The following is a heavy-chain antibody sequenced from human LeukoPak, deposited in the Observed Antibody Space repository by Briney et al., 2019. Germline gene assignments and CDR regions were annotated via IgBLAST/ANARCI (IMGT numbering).Heavy chain of an antibody. CDR1: GGSISSGGYY. V-gene: IGHV4-31*03. D-gene: IGHD6-6*01. J-gene: IGHJ4*02. CDR3: ATEGWDSSYGETAPPTEN. Sequence: SETLSLTCTVSGGSISSGGYYWSWIRQHPGKGLEWIGYIYYSGSTYYNPSLKSRVTISVDTSKNQLSLKLGSVTAADTAVYYCATEGWDSSYGETAPPTENWGQGTLVTVSS. CDR2: IYYSGST.